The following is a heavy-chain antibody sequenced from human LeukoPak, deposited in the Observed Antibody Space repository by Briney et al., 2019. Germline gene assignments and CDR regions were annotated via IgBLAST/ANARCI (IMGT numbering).Heavy chain of an antibody. Sequence: GASVKVSCNASGYTFSSYDINWLGQATGQGLEWMGWMNPNSGNTGYAQRFQGRVTMTRSTSISTAYMELSSLTSDDTAVYYCARSFVGTRKRNDDWGQGTLVTVSS. CDR1: GYTFSSYD. CDR3: ARSFVGTRKRNDD. D-gene: IGHD2-21*01. CDR2: MNPNSGNT. J-gene: IGHJ4*02. V-gene: IGHV1-8*01.